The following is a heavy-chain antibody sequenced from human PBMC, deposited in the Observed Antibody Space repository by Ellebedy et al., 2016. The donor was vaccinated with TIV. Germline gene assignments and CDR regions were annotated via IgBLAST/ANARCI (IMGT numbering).Heavy chain of an antibody. D-gene: IGHD1-1*01. V-gene: IGHV4-4*07. CDR2: IFTSGSF. Sequence: SETLSLXXSVSGGSISRYFWSWIRQPAGKGLEWIGRIFTSGSFNYNPSLMSPVTMSVVTSKNQISLRLNSVTAADTAVYYCARVHCSITTCDYYYMDVWGKGTTVTVSS. J-gene: IGHJ6*03. CDR1: GGSISRYF. CDR3: ARVHCSITTCDYYYMDV.